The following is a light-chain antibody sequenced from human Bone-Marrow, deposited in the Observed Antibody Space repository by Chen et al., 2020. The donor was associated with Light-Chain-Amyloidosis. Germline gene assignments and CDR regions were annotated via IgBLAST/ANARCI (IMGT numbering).Light chain of an antibody. J-gene: IGLJ2*01. CDR2: RDT. CDR1: DLPTKY. CDR3: QSADSSGTYEVI. Sequence: SYELTQPPSVSVSTGQPARITCSGDDLPTKYAYWYQQKPGQAPVLVIHRDTERPSGIPERFSGSSSGTTATLTISGVQAEDEADYHCQSADSSGTYEVIFGGGTKLTVL. V-gene: IGLV3-25*03.